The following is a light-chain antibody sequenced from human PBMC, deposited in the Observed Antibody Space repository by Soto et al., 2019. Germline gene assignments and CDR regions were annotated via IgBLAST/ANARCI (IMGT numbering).Light chain of an antibody. CDR3: SSYTSIITLYV. V-gene: IGLV2-14*01. CDR1: SGDVGAYNH. Sequence: QSALTQPASVTGSPGQSITISCTGTSGDVGAYNHVSWYQQYPGTAPKLMIYEVTNRPSGVSDRFFGSKSGNTASLTISGLQPDDEADYYCSSYTSIITLYVFGSGTKLTVL. J-gene: IGLJ1*01. CDR2: EVT.